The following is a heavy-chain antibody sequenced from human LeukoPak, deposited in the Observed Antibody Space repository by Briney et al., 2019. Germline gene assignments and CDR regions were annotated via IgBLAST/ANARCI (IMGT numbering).Heavy chain of an antibody. CDR2: IYTSGST. Sequence: SETLSLTCAVYGGSFSGYYWSWIRQPAGKGLEWIGRIYTSGSTNYNPSLKSRVTMSVDTSKNQFSLKLSSVTAADTAVYYCARDNYHGMDVWGQGTTVTVSS. V-gene: IGHV4-4*07. J-gene: IGHJ6*02. CDR3: ARDNYHGMDV. CDR1: GGSFSGYY.